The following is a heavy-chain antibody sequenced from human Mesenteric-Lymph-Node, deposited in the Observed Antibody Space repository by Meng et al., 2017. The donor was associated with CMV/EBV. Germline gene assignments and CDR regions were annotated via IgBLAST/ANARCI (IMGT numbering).Heavy chain of an antibody. Sequence: QVQLQPWGAGLLNPSETLSLTCAVYGGSFSGYYWSWIRQPPGKGLEWIGEINHSGSTNYNPSLKSRVTISVDTSKNQFSLKLSSVTAADTAVYYCARHQRWLKSEGGFNYWGQGTLVTVSS. CDR2: INHSGST. CDR1: GGSFSGYY. D-gene: IGHD4-23*01. V-gene: IGHV4-34*01. J-gene: IGHJ4*02. CDR3: ARHQRWLKSEGGFNY.